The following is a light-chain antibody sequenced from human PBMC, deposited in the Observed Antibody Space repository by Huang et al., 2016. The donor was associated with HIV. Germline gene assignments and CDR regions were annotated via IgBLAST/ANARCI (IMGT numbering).Light chain of an antibody. CDR1: QGISNS. CDR2: RAS. CDR3: QQFYGNPRT. J-gene: IGKJ1*01. V-gene: IGKV1-NL1*01. Sequence: DIQMTQSQSSLSASVGDRVTITCRASQGISNSVAWYQQKAGKAPKLLLYRASRLQSGVPSRCRGRGSGTDYTLTISSLEPEDFATYYCQQFYGNPRTFGQGTKVEIK.